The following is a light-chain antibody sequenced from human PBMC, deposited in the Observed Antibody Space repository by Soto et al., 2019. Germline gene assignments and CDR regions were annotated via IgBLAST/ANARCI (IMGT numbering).Light chain of an antibody. J-gene: IGKJ5*01. CDR2: DTS. Sequence: EFLLTQSPGTLSLSPGERSTLXXRASQSLTNSFMAWYQQKPGQAPRLXIYDTSSRASGIPDRFSGSGSGTDFTLTISRLETEDFAVFYCQQYGTSEIIFGQGTRLEIK. CDR3: QQYGTSEII. V-gene: IGKV3-20*01. CDR1: QSLTNSF.